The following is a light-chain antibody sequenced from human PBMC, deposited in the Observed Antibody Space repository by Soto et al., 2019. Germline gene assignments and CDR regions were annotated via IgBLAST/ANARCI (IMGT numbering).Light chain of an antibody. Sequence: DIQMTQSPSSLSAAVGDRVTITCRASQTIERYLNWYQQRPGKPPTLLIFAASNLEDGVPQRFTASGSGTDFTLTISGQQPEDFATYYCQQTSGPPRSFGQGTKVDVK. J-gene: IGKJ1*01. CDR1: QTIERY. V-gene: IGKV1-39*01. CDR2: AAS. CDR3: QQTSGPPRS.